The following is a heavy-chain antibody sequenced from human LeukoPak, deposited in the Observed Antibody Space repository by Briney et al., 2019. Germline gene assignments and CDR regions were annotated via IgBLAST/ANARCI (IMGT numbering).Heavy chain of an antibody. CDR1: GFTFSSYG. D-gene: IGHD3-22*01. CDR3: AKAPSPYDSSGYYYNNWFDP. Sequence: PGGSLRLSCAASGFTFSSYGMHWVRQAPGKGLEWVAFIRYDGSNKYYADSVKGRFTISRDNSKNTQYLRMNSLRAEDTAVYYCAKAPSPYDSSGYYYNNWFDPWGQGTLVTVSS. J-gene: IGHJ5*02. CDR2: IRYDGSNK. V-gene: IGHV3-30*02.